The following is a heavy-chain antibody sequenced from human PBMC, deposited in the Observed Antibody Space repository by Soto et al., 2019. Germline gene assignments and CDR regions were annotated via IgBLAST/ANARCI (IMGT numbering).Heavy chain of an antibody. V-gene: IGHV1-18*01. J-gene: IGHJ6*02. Sequence: QVQLLQSGDEVKNPGASVKVSCKASGYIFVNYGIACVRQAPGQGLEWIGWISPYTGNTHSASKVQGRLTMTTDTSTSTAYMDLRSLTSDDTAVYYCVMGDNYVTPTSQHVWGQGTTVTVSS. D-gene: IGHD3-16*01. CDR3: VMGDNYVTPTSQHV. CDR1: GYIFVNYG. CDR2: ISPYTGNT.